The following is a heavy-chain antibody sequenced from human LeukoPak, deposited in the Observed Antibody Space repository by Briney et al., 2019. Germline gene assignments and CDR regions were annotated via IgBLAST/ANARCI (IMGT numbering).Heavy chain of an antibody. V-gene: IGHV3-23*01. D-gene: IGHD2-15*01. CDR2: ISGSGGST. CDR1: GFTFSSYA. J-gene: IGHJ4*02. Sequence: GGPLRLSCAASGFTFSSYAMSWVRQAPGKGLEWVSAISGSGGSTYYADSVKGRFTISRDNSKNTLYLQMNSLRAEDTAVYYCAKNSVVVAGKAINYWGQGTLVTVSS. CDR3: AKNSVVVAGKAINY.